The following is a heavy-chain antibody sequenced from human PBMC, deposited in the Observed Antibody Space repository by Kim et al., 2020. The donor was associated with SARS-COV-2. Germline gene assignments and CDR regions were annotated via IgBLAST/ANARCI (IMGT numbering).Heavy chain of an antibody. V-gene: IGHV3-64D*09. J-gene: IGHJ4*02. CDR3: VKDYRDPTYYYGSGASDY. Sequence: GGSLRLSCSASGFTFSSYAMHWVRQAPGKGLEYVSAISSNGGSTYYADSVKGRFTISRDNSKNTLYLQMSSLRAEDTAVYYCVKDYRDPTYYYGSGASDYWGQGTLVTVSS. CDR2: ISSNGGST. D-gene: IGHD3-10*01. CDR1: GFTFSSYA.